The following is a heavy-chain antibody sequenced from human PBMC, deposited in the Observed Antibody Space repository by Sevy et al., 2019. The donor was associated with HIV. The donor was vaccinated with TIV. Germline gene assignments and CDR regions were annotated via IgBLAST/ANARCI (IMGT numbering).Heavy chain of an antibody. Sequence: GGSLRLSCAASGFTFSSYSMNWVRQAPGKGLEWVSYISSSSSTTYYADSVKGRFTISTDNAKNSLYLQMNSLRDEDTAVYYCAREDIVVVPAAILYYYGMDVWGQGTTVTVSS. D-gene: IGHD2-2*02. CDR2: ISSSSSTT. CDR1: GFTFSSYS. J-gene: IGHJ6*02. V-gene: IGHV3-48*02. CDR3: AREDIVVVPAAILYYYGMDV.